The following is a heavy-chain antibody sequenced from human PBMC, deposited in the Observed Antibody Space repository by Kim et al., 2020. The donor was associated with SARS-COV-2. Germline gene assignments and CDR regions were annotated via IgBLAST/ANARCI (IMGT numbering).Heavy chain of an antibody. CDR3: AVAFKYYDFWSGYYSAGYYYYYMDV. V-gene: IGHV4-59*01. CDR1: GGSISSYY. J-gene: IGHJ6*03. Sequence: SESLSLTCTVSGGSISSYYWSWIRQPPGKGLEWIGYIYYSGSTNYNPSLKSRVTISVDTSKNQFSLKLSSVTAADTAVYYCAVAFKYYDFWSGYYSAGYYYYYMDVWGKGTTVTVSS. CDR2: IYYSGST. D-gene: IGHD3-3*01.